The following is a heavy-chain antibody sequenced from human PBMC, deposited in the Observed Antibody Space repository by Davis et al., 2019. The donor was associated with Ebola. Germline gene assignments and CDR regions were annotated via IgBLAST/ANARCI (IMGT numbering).Heavy chain of an antibody. Sequence: SETLSLTCAVYGGSFSGYYWSWIRQPPGKGLEWIGEINHSGSTNYNPSLKSRVTISVDKSKNQFSLKLSSVTAADTAVYYCARQADLYYYDSSGYYTLTFFDYWGQGTLVTVSS. CDR2: INHSGST. CDR3: ARQADLYYYDSSGYYTLTFFDY. V-gene: IGHV4-34*01. J-gene: IGHJ4*02. D-gene: IGHD3-22*01. CDR1: GGSFSGYY.